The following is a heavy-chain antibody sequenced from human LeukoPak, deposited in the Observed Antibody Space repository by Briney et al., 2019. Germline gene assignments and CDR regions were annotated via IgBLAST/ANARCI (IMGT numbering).Heavy chain of an antibody. J-gene: IGHJ5*02. D-gene: IGHD6-19*01. CDR2: ISKSGSNI. V-gene: IGHV3-48*02. Sequence: PGGSLRLSCAASGFSFSGYSMNWVRQAPGKGLEWVSFISKSGSNIYYADSVRGRFTISRDNDGNSLYLQMNSLRDEDTALYYCASLHHLPRGGVPVTISWGQGTLVTVSA. CDR1: GFSFSGYS. CDR3: ASLHHLPRGGVPVTIS.